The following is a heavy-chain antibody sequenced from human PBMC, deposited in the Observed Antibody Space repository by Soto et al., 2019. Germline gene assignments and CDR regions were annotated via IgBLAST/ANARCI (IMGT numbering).Heavy chain of an antibody. V-gene: IGHV1-69*06. CDR2: IIPIFGTV. Sequence: GASVKVSCKASGGTFSSNAISWVRQAPGQGLEWMGGIIPIFGTVNYAQKFQGRVTIIADKSTSTAYMELSSLRSEDTAVYYCARGSPLRWRPFYGMDVWGQGTTVTVSS. CDR3: ARGSPLRWRPFYGMDV. J-gene: IGHJ6*02. CDR1: GGTFSSNA. D-gene: IGHD4-17*01.